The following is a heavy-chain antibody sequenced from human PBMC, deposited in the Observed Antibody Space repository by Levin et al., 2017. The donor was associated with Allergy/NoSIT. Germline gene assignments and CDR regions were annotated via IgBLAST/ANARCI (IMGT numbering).Heavy chain of an antibody. V-gene: IGHV3-66*01. CDR3: TRGFGRELLVPFDF. Sequence: GESLKISCAPSGFTVSNHYMSWVRQAPGKGLEWVSVIYPDGTTYYADSVQGRFTISRVNSRNSVSLQMNRLRVEDTAVYYCTRGFGRELLVPFDFWGQGTLVTVSS. J-gene: IGHJ4*02. CDR1: GFTVSNHY. CDR2: IYPDGTT. D-gene: IGHD1-26*01.